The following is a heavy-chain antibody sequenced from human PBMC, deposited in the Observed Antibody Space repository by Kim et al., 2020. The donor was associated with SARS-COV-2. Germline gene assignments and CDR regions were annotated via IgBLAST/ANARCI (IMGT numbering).Heavy chain of an antibody. J-gene: IGHJ4*02. CDR2: IKEDGSAE. D-gene: IGHD2-2*01. V-gene: IGHV3-7*04. Sequence: GGSLRLSCAASGFTFNRYWMSWIRQTPGKGLERVANIKEDGSAEYYVDSVKGRFSISRDNAKHSLFLQMDRLRAEDTAIYYCARVIVMVPGSSDHLDYWGQGTLATVSS. CDR1: GFTFNRYW. CDR3: ARVIVMVPGSSDHLDY.